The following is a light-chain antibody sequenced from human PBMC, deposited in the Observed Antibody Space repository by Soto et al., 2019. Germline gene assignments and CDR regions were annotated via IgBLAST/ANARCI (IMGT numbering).Light chain of an antibody. J-gene: IGLJ2*01. CDR1: SSDVGSYRF. CDR3: SSYAGRSTFVV. CDR2: EDD. V-gene: IGLV2-23*01. Sequence: QSALTQPASVSASPGEPITISCTGTSSDVGSYRFVSWYQQHPGKAPKLIIYEDDERPSGVSNRFSGSKSGNTASLTISGLQAEDEADYYCSSYAGRSTFVVFGGGTKLTVL.